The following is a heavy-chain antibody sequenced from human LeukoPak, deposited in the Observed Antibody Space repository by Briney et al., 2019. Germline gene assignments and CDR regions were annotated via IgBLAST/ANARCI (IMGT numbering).Heavy chain of an antibody. Sequence: PGGSLRLSCAASGFTFGRYWMSWVRQAPGKGLEWVANIKQDGNKKYYVDSVKGRFTISRDNAKNSLYLQMNSLRAEDTAVYYCARPNWNYTYDTFDIWGQGTMVTVSS. J-gene: IGHJ3*02. CDR2: IKQDGNKK. CDR1: GFTFGRYW. V-gene: IGHV3-7*01. CDR3: ARPNWNYTYDTFDI. D-gene: IGHD1-7*01.